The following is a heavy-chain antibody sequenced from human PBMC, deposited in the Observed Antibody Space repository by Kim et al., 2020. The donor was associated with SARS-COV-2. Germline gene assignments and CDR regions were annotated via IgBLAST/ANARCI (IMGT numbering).Heavy chain of an antibody. Sequence: PSLKRRVTKSVDTSKTQFSLKLSSVTAADTAVYYCARGTPKYLRPSFDYWGQGTLVTVSS. J-gene: IGHJ4*02. CDR3: ARGTPKYLRPSFDY. D-gene: IGHD6-25*01. V-gene: IGHV4-34*13.